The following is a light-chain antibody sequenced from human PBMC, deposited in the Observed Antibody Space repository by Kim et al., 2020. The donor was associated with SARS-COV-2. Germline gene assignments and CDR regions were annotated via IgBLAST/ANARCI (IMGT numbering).Light chain of an antibody. CDR3: LQHNTYPIT. CDR2: GAS. Sequence: ASVGDRVISTCRSSQDIRNDLGWYQQNPGGAPKRLIYGASSLQSGVPSRFSGSGSGTEFTLTISSLQPEDFATYFCLQHNTYPITFGQGTRLEIK. J-gene: IGKJ5*01. V-gene: IGKV1-17*01. CDR1: QDIRND.